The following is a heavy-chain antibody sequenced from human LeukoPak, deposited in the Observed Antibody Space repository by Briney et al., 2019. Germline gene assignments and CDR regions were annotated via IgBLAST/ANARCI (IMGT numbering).Heavy chain of an antibody. V-gene: IGHV3-23*01. J-gene: IGHJ4*02. Sequence: GGSPRLSCVASGFTFSDYDMNWVRQAPGKGLERVSGISGSDGNTYYADSEKGRFTISRDNSKNTLYLQMDSLRAEDTALYYCAKKPPALVAIPYFDYWGQGSLVTVSS. CDR2: ISGSDGNT. CDR3: AKKPPALVAIPYFDY. CDR1: GFTFSDYD. D-gene: IGHD2-21*01.